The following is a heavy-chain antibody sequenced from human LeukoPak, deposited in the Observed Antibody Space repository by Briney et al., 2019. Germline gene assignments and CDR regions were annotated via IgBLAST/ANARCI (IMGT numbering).Heavy chain of an antibody. V-gene: IGHV1-69*13. CDR2: IIPIFGTA. D-gene: IGHD4-17*01. Sequence: ASVKVSCKASGGTFSSYAISWVRQAPGQGLEWMGGIIPIFGTASYAQKFQGRVTITADESTSTAYMELSSLRSEDTAVYYCARAYGDFYWYFDLWGRGTLVTVSS. CDR3: ARAYGDFYWYFDL. J-gene: IGHJ2*01. CDR1: GGTFSSYA.